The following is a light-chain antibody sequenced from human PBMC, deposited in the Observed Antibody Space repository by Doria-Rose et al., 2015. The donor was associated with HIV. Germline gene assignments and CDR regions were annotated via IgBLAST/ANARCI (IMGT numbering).Light chain of an antibody. CDR2: DGS. J-gene: IGKJ1*01. CDR3: HQYGTSWT. Sequence: TQSPGTLSLSPGERATLSCRASQSFSSTYLARYQQKPGQAPSLLIYDGSTRATGIPDRFSAGGSGTDFTLTINRLEPEDFALYYCHQYGTSWTFGQGTKVEI. CDR1: QSFSSTY. V-gene: IGKV3-20*01.